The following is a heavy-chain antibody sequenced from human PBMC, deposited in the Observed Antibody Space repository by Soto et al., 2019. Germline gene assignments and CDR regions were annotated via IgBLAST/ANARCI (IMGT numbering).Heavy chain of an antibody. D-gene: IGHD3-10*01. J-gene: IGHJ6*02. CDR1: GYTFTGYY. CDR3: ARWFGEPGSHYGMDV. V-gene: IGHV1-2*04. CDR2: INPNSGGT. Sequence: QVQLVQSGAEVKKPGASVKVSCKASGYTFTGYYMHWVRQAPGQGLEWMGWINPNSGGTNYAQKFQGWVTMTRDTSISTAARERSRLRSDDTAVYYGARWFGEPGSHYGMDVWGQGTTVTVSS.